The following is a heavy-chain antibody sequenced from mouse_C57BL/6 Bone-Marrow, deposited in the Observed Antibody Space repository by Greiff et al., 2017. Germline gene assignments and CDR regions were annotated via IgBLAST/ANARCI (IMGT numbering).Heavy chain of an antibody. CDR1: GYTFTSYW. CDR2: IDPSDSYT. D-gene: IGHD2-5*01. CDR3: ARGASYYSNFYAMDY. Sequence: VQLQQSGAELVMPGASVKLSCKASGYTFTSYWMHWVKQRPGQGLEWIGEIDPSDSYTNYTQKLKGKSTLTVDKSSSTAYMQLSSLTSEDSAVYYCARGASYYSNFYAMDYWGQGTSVTVSS. J-gene: IGHJ4*01. V-gene: IGHV1-69*01.